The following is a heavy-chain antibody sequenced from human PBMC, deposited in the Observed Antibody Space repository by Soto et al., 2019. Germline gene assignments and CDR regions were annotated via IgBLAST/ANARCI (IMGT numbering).Heavy chain of an antibody. CDR2: ISAYNGNT. J-gene: IGHJ6*02. Sequence: ASVKVSCKASGYTFTSYGISWVRQAPGQGLEWMGWISAYNGNTNYAQKLQGRVTMTTDTSTSTAYMELRSLRSDDTAVYYCARDLGYCISTSCYDHYYYYGMDVWGQGTTVTV. CDR1: GYTFTSYG. CDR3: ARDLGYCISTSCYDHYYYYGMDV. V-gene: IGHV1-18*01. D-gene: IGHD2-2*01.